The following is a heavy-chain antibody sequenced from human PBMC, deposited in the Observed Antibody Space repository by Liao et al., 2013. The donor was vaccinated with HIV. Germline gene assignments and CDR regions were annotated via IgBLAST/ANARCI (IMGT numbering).Heavy chain of an antibody. D-gene: IGHD3-10*01. J-gene: IGHJ4*02. CDR2: IYTSGST. CDR3: AGRQTIVIRGVPATHDKDF. Sequence: QVQLQESGPGLVKPSETLSLTCTVSGGSISSYYWSWIRQPAGKGLEWIGRIYTSGSTNYNPSLKSRVTMSVDTSKNQFSLKLSSVTAADTAVYYCAGRQTIVIRGVPATHDKDFWGQGTLVTVSS. V-gene: IGHV4-4*07. CDR1: GGSISSYY.